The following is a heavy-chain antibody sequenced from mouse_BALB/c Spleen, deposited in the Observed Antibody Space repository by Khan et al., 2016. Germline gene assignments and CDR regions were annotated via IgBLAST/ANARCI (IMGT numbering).Heavy chain of an antibody. V-gene: IGHV11-2*02. CDR1: GFTFSGFW. Sequence: EVQLLETGGGLVQPGGSRGLSCEGSGFTFSGFWMSWVRQTPGKTLEWIGDINSDGSAINYAPSIKDRFTIFRDNDKSTLYLQMSNVRSEDTATYYCATPYYLFVYWGQGTLVTVSA. CDR2: INSDGSAI. D-gene: IGHD1-1*02. CDR3: ATPYYLFVY. J-gene: IGHJ3*01.